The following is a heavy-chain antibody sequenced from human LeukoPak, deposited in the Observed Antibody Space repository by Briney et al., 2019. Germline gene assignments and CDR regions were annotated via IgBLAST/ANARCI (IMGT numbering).Heavy chain of an antibody. CDR1: GYTFTGYY. J-gene: IGHJ4*02. Sequence: GASVKVSCKASGYTFTGYYMHWVRQAPGQGLEWVGGIIPIFGTANYAQKFQGRVTITADESTSTAYMELSSLRSEDTAVYYCAREPPAGVPAAIGVEFDYWGQGTLVTVSS. CDR3: AREPPAGVPAAIGVEFDY. D-gene: IGHD2-2*01. CDR2: IIPIFGTA. V-gene: IGHV1-69*13.